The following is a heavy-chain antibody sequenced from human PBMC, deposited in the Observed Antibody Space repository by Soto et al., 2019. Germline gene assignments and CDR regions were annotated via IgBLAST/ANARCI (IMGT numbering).Heavy chain of an antibody. J-gene: IGHJ4*02. CDR1: GASISGSYYY. V-gene: IGHV4-39*01. Sequence: ETLSLTCAVSGASISGSYYYWAWLRQSPGKGPEWIGSVFYTGFTSYNPSLESRVSVSVDTSKSQFSLKLSAVTAADTAVYYCATSQKGYNWNYFDNWGQRALVTVSS. CDR3: ATSQKGYNWNYFDN. D-gene: IGHD1-20*01. CDR2: VFYTGFT.